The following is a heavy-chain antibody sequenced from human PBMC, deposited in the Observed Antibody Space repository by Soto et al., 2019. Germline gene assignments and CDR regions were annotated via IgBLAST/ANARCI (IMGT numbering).Heavy chain of an antibody. CDR1: GYTFTSYY. Sequence: QVQLVQSGAEVKKPGASVKISCKASGYTFTSYYMHWVRQAPGQGLEWMGIINPSGGSTNYAQKLQGRVAMTRDTSTSTVYMDLNSLRSEDTAVYYCARPPYPGCINAVCYPLDYWCQGTLVTVSS. J-gene: IGHJ4*02. CDR3: ARPPYPGCINAVCYPLDY. D-gene: IGHD2-8*01. CDR2: INPSGGST. V-gene: IGHV1-46*01.